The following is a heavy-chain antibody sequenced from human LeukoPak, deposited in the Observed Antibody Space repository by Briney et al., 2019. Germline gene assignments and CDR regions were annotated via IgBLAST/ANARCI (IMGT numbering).Heavy chain of an antibody. D-gene: IGHD7-27*01. V-gene: IGHV1-18*01. J-gene: IGHJ4*02. CDR2: ISIYSGNT. Sequence: GASVKVSCKASGYTFTSHGLSWARQAPGQGLEWMGWISIYSGNTNYAQKFQGRISMTTDTPTNTAYMELRSLKSDDTAVYYCARDPGGTWGFDYWGQGALVTVSS. CDR3: ARDPGGTWGFDY. CDR1: GYTFTSHG.